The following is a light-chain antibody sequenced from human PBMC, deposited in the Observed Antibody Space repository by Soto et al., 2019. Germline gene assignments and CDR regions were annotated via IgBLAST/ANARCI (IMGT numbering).Light chain of an antibody. CDR2: DVS. Sequence: QSALTQPRSVSGSPGQSVTISCTGTTSDVGGYNYVSWYQHHPGKAPRLMIYDVSKRPSGAPDRFSGSKSGNTASLTISGLQADDEADYYCCSYTGSYTLVFGGGTKLTVL. CDR3: CSYTGSYTLV. J-gene: IGLJ2*01. CDR1: TSDVGGYNY. V-gene: IGLV2-11*01.